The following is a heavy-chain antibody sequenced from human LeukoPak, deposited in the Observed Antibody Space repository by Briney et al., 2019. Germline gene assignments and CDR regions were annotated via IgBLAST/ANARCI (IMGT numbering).Heavy chain of an antibody. CDR3: AKAALYYYDSSGKGMFDY. CDR2: ISWNSGSI. D-gene: IGHD3-22*01. CDR1: GFTFDDYA. Sequence: GGSLRLSCAASGFTFDDYAMHWVRQAPGKGLEWVSGISWNSGSIGYADSVKGRSTISRDNAKNSLYLQMNSLRAEDTALYYCAKAALYYYDSSGKGMFDYWGQGTLVTVSS. V-gene: IGHV3-9*01. J-gene: IGHJ4*02.